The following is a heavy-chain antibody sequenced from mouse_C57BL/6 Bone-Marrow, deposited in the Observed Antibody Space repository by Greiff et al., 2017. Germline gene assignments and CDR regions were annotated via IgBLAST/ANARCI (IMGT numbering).Heavy chain of an antibody. CDR2: IDPENGDT. Sequence: EVQLQQSGAELVRPGASVKLSCTASGFNIKDDYMHWVKQRPEQGLEWIGWIDPENGDTEYASKFQGKATITADTSSNTAYLQLSSLTSEDTAVYYCTTFYDYYYYAMDYWGQGTSVTVSS. V-gene: IGHV14-4*01. CDR1: GFNIKDDY. J-gene: IGHJ4*01. D-gene: IGHD2-4*01. CDR3: TTFYDYYYYAMDY.